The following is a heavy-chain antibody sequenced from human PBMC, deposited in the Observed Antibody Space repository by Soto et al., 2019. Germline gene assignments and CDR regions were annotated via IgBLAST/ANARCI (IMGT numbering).Heavy chain of an antibody. V-gene: IGHV4-30-2*06. CDR2: ISHLEST. CDR3: ARGGGYDSFDY. CDR1: GASISYGGFS. Sequence: SETLSLTCTVSGASISYGGFSWSWTRQSPGKGLEWIGYISHLESTYFHPSFKSRLTMSIDRTRNQFSLKLSSVTAADMAVYYCARGGGYDSFDYWGQGVLVTVSS. J-gene: IGHJ4*02. D-gene: IGHD5-12*01.